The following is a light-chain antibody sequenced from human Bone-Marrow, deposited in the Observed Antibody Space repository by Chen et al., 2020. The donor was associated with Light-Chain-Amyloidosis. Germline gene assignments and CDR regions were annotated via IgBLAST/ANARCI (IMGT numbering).Light chain of an antibody. CDR1: NIGSTS. Sequence: SYVLTQPSSVSVAPGQTATIACGGNNIGSTSVHWYQQTPGQAPLLVVYDDSDRPSGIPGRWSGWSSGNTATLTMRKVEAGEEADYYCEVWGRSRDGPVFRGGT. CDR3: EVWGRSRDGPV. V-gene: IGLV3-21*02. J-gene: IGLJ3*02. CDR2: DDS.